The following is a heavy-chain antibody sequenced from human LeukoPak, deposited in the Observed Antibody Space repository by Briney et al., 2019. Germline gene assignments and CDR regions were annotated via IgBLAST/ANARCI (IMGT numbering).Heavy chain of an antibody. CDR3: ARAYYYDSSGYGFDP. D-gene: IGHD3-22*01. CDR2: IGTAGDT. J-gene: IGHJ5*02. CDR1: GFTFSSYA. Sequence: GGSLRLSCAASGFTFSSYAMSWVRPAPGKGLEWVSAIGTAGDTYYPGSVKGRFTISRENAKNSLHLQMNSLRAGDTAVYYCARAYYYDSSGYGFDPWGQGTLVTVSS. V-gene: IGHV3-13*01.